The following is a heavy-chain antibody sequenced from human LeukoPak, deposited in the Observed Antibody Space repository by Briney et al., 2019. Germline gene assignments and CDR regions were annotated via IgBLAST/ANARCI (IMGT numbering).Heavy chain of an antibody. CDR2: INSDGTST. D-gene: IGHD2-15*01. J-gene: IGHJ4*02. CDR3: ARDIGYSPFDY. Sequence: PGGSLRLSCAASGFTFSSYWMHWVRQAPGKGLAYVSRINSDGTSTSYADSVKGRFTISRDNAKNTLYLLMNSLRAEDTAVYYCARDIGYSPFDYWGQGTLVTVSS. V-gene: IGHV3-74*01. CDR1: GFTFSSYW.